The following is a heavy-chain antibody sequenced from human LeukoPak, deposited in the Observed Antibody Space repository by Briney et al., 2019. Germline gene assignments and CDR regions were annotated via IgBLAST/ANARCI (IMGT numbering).Heavy chain of an antibody. J-gene: IGHJ4*02. CDR3: ATRPGIAVAGFDY. Sequence: GASVKVSCRASGYTFTSYPMHWVRQAPGQRLEWMGWINPGNGDTKYSQKFQGRVTITRDTSASTAYMELSSLRSEDTAVYFCATRPGIAVAGFDYWGQGTLVTVSS. V-gene: IGHV1-3*01. D-gene: IGHD6-19*01. CDR1: GYTFTSYP. CDR2: INPGNGDT.